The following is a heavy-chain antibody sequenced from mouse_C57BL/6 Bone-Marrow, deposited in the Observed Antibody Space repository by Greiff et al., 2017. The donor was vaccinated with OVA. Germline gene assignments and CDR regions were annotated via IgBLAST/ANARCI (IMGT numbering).Heavy chain of an antibody. CDR1: GFSFTSYG. CDR2: ICGDGST. CDR3: ARPRDGYHMDY. D-gene: IGHD2-3*01. J-gene: IGHJ4*01. Sequence: QVQLKESGPGLVAPSQRLSISCTVSGFSFTSYGVSWVRQPPGKGLEWLGVICGDGSTNYHSALISRLSISKDNSKSQVSLKLNSLQTDDTATYYCARPRDGYHMDYWGQGTSVTVSS. V-gene: IGHV2-3*01.